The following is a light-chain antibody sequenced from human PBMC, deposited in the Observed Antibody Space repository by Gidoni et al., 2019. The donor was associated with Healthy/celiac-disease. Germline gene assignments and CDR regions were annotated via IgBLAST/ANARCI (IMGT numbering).Light chain of an antibody. Sequence: SYVLTQPPSVSVATGKTARITCGGNNIGSKRVHWYQQKPGQAPVLVIYYDSDRPSGIPERFSGSNSGNTATLTISRVEAGDEADYYCQVWDSSSDHVVFGGGTKLTVL. CDR3: QVWDSSSDHVV. CDR1: NIGSKR. CDR2: YDS. V-gene: IGLV3-21*04. J-gene: IGLJ2*01.